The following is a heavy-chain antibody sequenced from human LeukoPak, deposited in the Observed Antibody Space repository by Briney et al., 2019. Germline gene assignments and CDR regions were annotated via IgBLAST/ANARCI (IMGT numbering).Heavy chain of an antibody. V-gene: IGHV1-2*02. CDR3: ARGGLRFLEWLRD. CDR1: GYTFTGYY. CDR2: INPNSGGT. D-gene: IGHD3-3*01. J-gene: IGHJ4*02. Sequence: ASVKVSCKASGYTFTGYYMHWVRQAPGQGLEWMGWINPNSGGTKYAQKFQGRVTMTRDTSISTAYMELSRLGSDDTAIYYCARGGLRFLEWLRDWGQGALVTVSS.